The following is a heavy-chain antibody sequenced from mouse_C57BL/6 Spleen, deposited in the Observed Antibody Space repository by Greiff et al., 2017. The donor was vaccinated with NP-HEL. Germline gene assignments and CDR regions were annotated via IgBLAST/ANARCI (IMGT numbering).Heavy chain of an antibody. CDR1: GFTFSNYW. D-gene: IGHD1-1*01. V-gene: IGHV6-3*01. CDR3: TASFYYYCSSYPFDD. CDR2: IRLKSDNYAT. Sequence: EVKLVESGGGLVQPGGSMKLSCVASGFTFSNYWMNWVRQSPEKGLEWVAQIRLKSDNYATHYAESVKGRFTISRDDSKSSVYLQMNNLRAEDTGIYYCTASFYYYCSSYPFDDWGQGTTLTVSS. J-gene: IGHJ2*01.